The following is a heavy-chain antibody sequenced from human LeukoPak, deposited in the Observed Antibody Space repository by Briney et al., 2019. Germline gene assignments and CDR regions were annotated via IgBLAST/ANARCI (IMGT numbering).Heavy chain of an antibody. CDR1: GGTFSSYA. CDR3: ARADYYDSSGYYYGPQYYYYYYMDV. D-gene: IGHD3-22*01. CDR2: IIPIFGTA. J-gene: IGHJ6*03. V-gene: IGHV1-69*06. Sequence: GASVKVSCKASGGTFSSYAISWVRQAPGQGLEWMGGIIPIFGTANYAQKFQGRVTITADKSTSTAYMELSSLRSEDTAVYYCARADYYDSSGYYYGPQYYYYYYMDVWGKGTTVTVSS.